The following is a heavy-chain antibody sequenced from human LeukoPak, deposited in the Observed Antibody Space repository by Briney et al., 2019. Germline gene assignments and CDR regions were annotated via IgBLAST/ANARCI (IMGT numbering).Heavy chain of an antibody. J-gene: IGHJ5*02. D-gene: IGHD3-3*01. CDR2: IYYSGST. Sequence: PSETLSLTCTVSGGSISSSSYYWGWIRQPPGKGLEWIGSIYYSGSTYYNPSLKSRVTISVDTSKNQFSLKLSSVTAADTAVYYCATTDVLRFLGFDPWGQGTLVTVSS. V-gene: IGHV4-39*07. CDR3: ATTDVLRFLGFDP. CDR1: GGSISSSSYY.